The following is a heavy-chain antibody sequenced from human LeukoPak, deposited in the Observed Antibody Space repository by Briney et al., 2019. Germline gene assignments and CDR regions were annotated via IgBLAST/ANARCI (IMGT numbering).Heavy chain of an antibody. CDR2: ISYDGSNK. J-gene: IGHJ3*02. Sequence: PGGSLRRSCAASGFTFSSYGMHWVRQAPGKGLEWVAVISYDGSNKYYADSVKGRFTISRDNSKNTLYLQMNSLRAEDTAVYYCAKWFGELLGAFDIWGQGTMVTVSS. CDR3: AKWFGELLGAFDI. V-gene: IGHV3-30*18. CDR1: GFTFSSYG. D-gene: IGHD3-10*01.